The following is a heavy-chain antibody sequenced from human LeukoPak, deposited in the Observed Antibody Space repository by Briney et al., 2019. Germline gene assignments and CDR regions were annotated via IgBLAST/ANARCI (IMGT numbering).Heavy chain of an antibody. J-gene: IGHJ4*02. Sequence: SETLSLTCAVSGGSISSSSYFWGWIRQPPGKVLEWIGSIYYSGSTYYNPSLKSRVTISVDTSKNQFSLKLSSVTAADTAVYYCARRGIAAAGTGHYFDYWGQGTLVTVSS. CDR2: IYYSGST. V-gene: IGHV4-39*01. D-gene: IGHD6-13*01. CDR1: GGSISSSSYF. CDR3: ARRGIAAAGTGHYFDY.